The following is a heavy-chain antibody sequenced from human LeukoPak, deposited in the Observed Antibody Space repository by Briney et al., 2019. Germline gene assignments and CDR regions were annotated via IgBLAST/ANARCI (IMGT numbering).Heavy chain of an antibody. Sequence: SETLSLTCAVYGGSFSGYYWSWIRQPPGKGLEWIGEINHSGSTNYNPSLKSRVTISVDTSKNQFSLKLSSVTAADTAVYYCARHDTIFGVVIMRPGYYFDYWGQGTLVTVSS. CDR1: GGSFSGYY. J-gene: IGHJ4*02. D-gene: IGHD3-3*01. CDR2: INHSGST. CDR3: ARHDTIFGVVIMRPGYYFDY. V-gene: IGHV4-34*01.